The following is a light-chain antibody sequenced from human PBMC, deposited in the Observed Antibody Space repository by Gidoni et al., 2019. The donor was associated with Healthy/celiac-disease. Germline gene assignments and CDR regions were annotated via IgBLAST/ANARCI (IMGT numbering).Light chain of an antibody. Sequence: DIQLTQSPSFLSASVGDRVPITCRASQGISRYLAWYQQKPGRAPKLLISASSTLQSGVPSRFSGSGSGTEFTLTISSLQPDDFATYYCQQLNSYPPYTFGQGTKLDI. CDR3: QQLNSYPPYT. V-gene: IGKV1-9*01. CDR2: ASS. J-gene: IGKJ2*01. CDR1: QGISRY.